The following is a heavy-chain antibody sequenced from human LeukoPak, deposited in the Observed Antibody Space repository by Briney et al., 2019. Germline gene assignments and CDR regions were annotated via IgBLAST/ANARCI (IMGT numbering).Heavy chain of an antibody. V-gene: IGHV3-23*01. CDR1: GFTFSSYA. J-gene: IGHJ4*02. CDR3: AKVTGYFDWLLQYYFDY. CDR2: ISGSGGST. Sequence: PGGSLRLSXAASGFTFSSYAMSWVRQAPGKGLEWVSAISGSGGSTYYADSVKGRFTISRDNSKNTLYLQMNSLRAEDTAVYYCAKVTGYFDWLLQYYFDYWGQGTLVTVSS. D-gene: IGHD3-9*01.